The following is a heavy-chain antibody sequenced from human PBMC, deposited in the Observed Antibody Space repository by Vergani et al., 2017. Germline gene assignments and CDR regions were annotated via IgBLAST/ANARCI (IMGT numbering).Heavy chain of an antibody. CDR1: GGSISSGGYY. CDR3: ARCTGDGPEYMDV. J-gene: IGHJ6*03. CDR2: INYSGST. V-gene: IGHV4-31*03. Sequence: QVQLQESGPGLVKPSQTLSLTCTVSGGSISSGGYYWSWIRQHPGKGLEWIGYINYSGSTYYNPSLKSRVTISVDTSKNQFSLKLSSVTAADTAVYYCARCTGDGPEYMDVWGKGTTVTVSS. D-gene: IGHD3-10*01.